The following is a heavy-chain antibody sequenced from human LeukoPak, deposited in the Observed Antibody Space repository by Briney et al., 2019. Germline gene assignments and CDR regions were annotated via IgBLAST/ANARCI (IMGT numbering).Heavy chain of an antibody. CDR2: IYYSGST. V-gene: IGHV4-59*02. J-gene: IGHJ4*02. CDR3: ARESGDYYDSSGYFDY. D-gene: IGHD3-22*01. Sequence: SETLSLTCTVSGGSVSSYYWSWIRQPPGKGLEWIGYIYYSGSTNYNPSLKSRVTISVDTSKNQFSLKLSSVTAADTAVYYCARESGDYYDSSGYFDYWGQGTLVTVSS. CDR1: GGSVSSYY.